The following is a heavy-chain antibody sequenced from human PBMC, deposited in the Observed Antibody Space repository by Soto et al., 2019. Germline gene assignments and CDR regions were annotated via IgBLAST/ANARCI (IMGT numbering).Heavy chain of an antibody. Sequence: GGSLRLSCAASGFTFSSYSMNWVRQAPGKGLEWVSYISSSSITIYYADSVKGRFTISRDNAKNSLFLQMNSLRAEDTAVYYCARFLYYYGSGQDSGAYYMDVWGKGTTVTVSS. CDR2: ISSSSITI. V-gene: IGHV3-48*01. CDR3: ARFLYYYGSGQDSGAYYMDV. CDR1: GFTFSSYS. D-gene: IGHD3-10*01. J-gene: IGHJ6*03.